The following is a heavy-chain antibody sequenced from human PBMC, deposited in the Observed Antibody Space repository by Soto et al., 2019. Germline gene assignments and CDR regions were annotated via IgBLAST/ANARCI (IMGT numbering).Heavy chain of an antibody. J-gene: IGHJ6*02. CDR2: TYYRSKWYN. CDR1: GDSVSSNSAA. D-gene: IGHD1-26*01. Sequence: SQTLSLTCAISGDSVSSNSAAWNWIRQSPSRGLEWLGRTYYRSKWYNDYAVSGKSRMTINPDTSKDQFSLPLNSVTPEDTAVYSCGRGELVRLYNDDGMDVWGQGTTVTVSS. V-gene: IGHV6-1*01. CDR3: GRGELVRLYNDDGMDV.